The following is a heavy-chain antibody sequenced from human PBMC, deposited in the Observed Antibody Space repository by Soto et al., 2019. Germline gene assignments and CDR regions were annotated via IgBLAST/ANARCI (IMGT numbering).Heavy chain of an antibody. CDR3: ARDFRVEWIQLWLSPHYYYYGMDV. V-gene: IGHV3-30-3*01. J-gene: IGHJ6*02. CDR2: ISYDGSNK. D-gene: IGHD5-18*01. CDR1: GFTFSSYA. Sequence: GGSLRLSCAASGFTFSSYAMHWVRQAPGKGLEWVAVISYDGSNKYYADSVKGRFTISRDNSKNTLYLQMNSLRAEDTAVYYCARDFRVEWIQLWLSPHYYYYGMDVWGQGTTVTVSS.